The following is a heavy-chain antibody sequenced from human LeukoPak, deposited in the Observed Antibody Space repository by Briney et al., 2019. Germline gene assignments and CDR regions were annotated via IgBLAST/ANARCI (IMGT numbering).Heavy chain of an antibody. CDR3: ARLSSGLDAFDI. CDR2: IGTAGDT. V-gene: IGHV3-13*01. Sequence: GGSLRLSCAASGFTFSSYDMHWVRQATGKGLEWVSAIGTAGDTYYPGSVKGRFTISRENAKNSLYLQMNSLRAGDTAVYYCARLSSGLDAFDIWGQGTMVTVSS. J-gene: IGHJ3*02. D-gene: IGHD3-22*01. CDR1: GFTFSSYD.